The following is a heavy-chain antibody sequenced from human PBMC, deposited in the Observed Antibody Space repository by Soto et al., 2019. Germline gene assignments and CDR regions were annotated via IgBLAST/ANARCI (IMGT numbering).Heavy chain of an antibody. V-gene: IGHV1-46*01. D-gene: IGHD6-19*01. Sequence: ASVNVSCKASGYTFTSYYMHWVRQAPGQGLEWMGIINPSGGSTSYAQKFQGRVTMTRDTSTSTVYMELSSLRSEDTAVYYCARASRAYSSGWYGQDYWGQGTLVTVSS. CDR2: INPSGGST. J-gene: IGHJ4*02. CDR1: GYTFTSYY. CDR3: ARASRAYSSGWYGQDY.